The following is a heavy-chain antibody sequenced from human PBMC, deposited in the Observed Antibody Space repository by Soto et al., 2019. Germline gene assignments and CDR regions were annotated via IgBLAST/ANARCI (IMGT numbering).Heavy chain of an antibody. Sequence: GGSLRLSCAASGFTFSSYGMHWVRQAPGKGLEWVAVISYDGSNKYYADSVKGRFTISRDNSKNTLYLQMNSLRAEDTAVYYCAKDSFVRVYYYYGMDVWGQGTTVTVSS. CDR3: AKDSFVRVYYYYGMDV. CDR1: GFTFSSYG. J-gene: IGHJ6*02. D-gene: IGHD3-3*01. V-gene: IGHV3-30*18. CDR2: ISYDGSNK.